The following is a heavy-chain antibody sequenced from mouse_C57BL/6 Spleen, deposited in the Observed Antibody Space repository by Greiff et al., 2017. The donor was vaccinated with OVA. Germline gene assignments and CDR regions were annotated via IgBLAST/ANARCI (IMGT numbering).Heavy chain of an antibody. D-gene: IGHD1-1*01. CDR1: GYTFTDYY. CDR2: LNPNNGGT. Sequence: VQLQQSGPELVKPGASVKISCKASGYTFTDYYMNWVKQSHGKSLEWIGDLNPNNGGTSYNQKFKGKATLTVDKSSSTAYMELRSLTSEDSAVYYCARRASYYGSSYAMDYWGQGTSVTVSS. J-gene: IGHJ4*01. V-gene: IGHV1-26*01. CDR3: ARRASYYGSSYAMDY.